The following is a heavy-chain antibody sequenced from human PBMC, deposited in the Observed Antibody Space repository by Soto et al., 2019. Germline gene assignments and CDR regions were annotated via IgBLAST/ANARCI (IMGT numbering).Heavy chain of an antibody. J-gene: IGHJ4*02. Sequence: PGGSLRLSCAASGFTFSSYGMHWVRQAPGKGLEWVAVISYDGSNKYYADSVKGRFTISRDNSKNTLYLQMNSLRAEDTAVYYCAKSYGDYEYYFDYWGQGTLVTVSS. V-gene: IGHV3-30*18. D-gene: IGHD4-17*01. CDR2: ISYDGSNK. CDR3: AKSYGDYEYYFDY. CDR1: GFTFSSYG.